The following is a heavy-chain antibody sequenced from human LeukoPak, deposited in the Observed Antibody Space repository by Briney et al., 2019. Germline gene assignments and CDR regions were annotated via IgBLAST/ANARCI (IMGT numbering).Heavy chain of an antibody. Sequence: SETLSLTCTVSGGSISSYYWSWIRQPAGKGLEWIGRIYTSGSTNYDPSLKSRVAMSVDTSKNQFSLKLSSVTAADTAVYYCARGSVHYGMDVWGQGTTVTVSS. CDR2: IYTSGST. D-gene: IGHD2-15*01. J-gene: IGHJ6*02. CDR1: GGSISSYY. CDR3: ARGSVHYGMDV. V-gene: IGHV4-4*07.